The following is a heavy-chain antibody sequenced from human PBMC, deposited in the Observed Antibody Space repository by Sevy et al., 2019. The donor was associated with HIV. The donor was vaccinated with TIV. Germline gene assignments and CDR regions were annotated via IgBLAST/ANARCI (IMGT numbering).Heavy chain of an antibody. CDR1: GFTVSSNT. CDR2: ISSSTSDI. Sequence: GGSLRLSCAASGFTVSSNTMNWVRQAPGKGLEWVSSISSSTSDIYYADSVKGRFTLSRDNAKNSLYLQMNSLRVEDTAVYYCARDVASTMGYYYGMDVWGQGTTVTVSS. CDR3: ARDVASTMGYYYGMDV. J-gene: IGHJ6*02. D-gene: IGHD5-12*01. V-gene: IGHV3-21*01.